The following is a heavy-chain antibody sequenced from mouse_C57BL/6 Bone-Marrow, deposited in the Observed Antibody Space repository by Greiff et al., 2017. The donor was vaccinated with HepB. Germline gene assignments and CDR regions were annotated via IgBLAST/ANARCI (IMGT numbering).Heavy chain of an antibody. CDR2: IWSGGST. Sequence: QVQLQQLGPGLVQPSQSLSITCTVSGFSLTSYGVHWVRQSPGKGLEWLGVIWSGGSTDYNAAFISRLSISKDNSKSQVFFKMNSLQADDTAIYYCARGWRLGYWGQGTTLTVSS. J-gene: IGHJ2*01. CDR3: ARGWRLGY. D-gene: IGHD1-1*02. V-gene: IGHV2-2*01. CDR1: GFSLTSYG.